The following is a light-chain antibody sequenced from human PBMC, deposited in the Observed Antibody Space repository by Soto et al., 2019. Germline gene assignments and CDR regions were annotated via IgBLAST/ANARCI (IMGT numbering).Light chain of an antibody. CDR2: DAS. J-gene: IGKJ2*01. CDR3: QQYNSWYT. CDR1: QSISSW. Sequence: DIQMTQSPSTLSASVGDRVTITCRASQSISSWLAWYQQKPGKAPKLLIYDASSLESGVPSRFSGSGSGTEFTLTISSLQPDHFATYYCQQYNSWYTFGQGTKLEIK. V-gene: IGKV1-5*01.